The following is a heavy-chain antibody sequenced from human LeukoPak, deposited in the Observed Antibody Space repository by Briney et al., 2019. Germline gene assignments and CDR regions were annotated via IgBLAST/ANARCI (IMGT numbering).Heavy chain of an antibody. V-gene: IGHV4-39*01. CDR1: GGSISSSTYC. D-gene: IGHD2-2*01. Sequence: KPSETLSLTCTVSGGSISSSTYCWGWIRQPPGKGLEWIDMMYYSGSTYYNPSLKSRVTISVDTSKNQFSLKLSSVTAADTAVYYCARHYCSSASCYVDYWGQGTLVTVSS. J-gene: IGHJ4*02. CDR3: ARHYCSSASCYVDY. CDR2: MYYSGST.